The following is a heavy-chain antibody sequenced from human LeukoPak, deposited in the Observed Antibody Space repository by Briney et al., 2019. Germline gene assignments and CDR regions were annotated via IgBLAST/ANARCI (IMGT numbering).Heavy chain of an antibody. Sequence: SVKVSCKASAGTFSSYAISWVRQAPGQGLEWMGGIIPIFGTANYAQKFQGRVTITADESTSTAYMELHSLRSEDTAMYYCARVTYDSSGYMWYYFDYWGEGTLVTVS. D-gene: IGHD3-22*01. CDR3: ARVTYDSSGYMWYYFDY. V-gene: IGHV1-69*13. CDR2: IIPIFGTA. J-gene: IGHJ4*02. CDR1: AGTFSSYA.